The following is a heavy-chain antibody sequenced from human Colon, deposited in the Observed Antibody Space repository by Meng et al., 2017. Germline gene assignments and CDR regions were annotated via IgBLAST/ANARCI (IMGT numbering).Heavy chain of an antibody. J-gene: IGHJ3*02. V-gene: IGHV3-48*03. D-gene: IGHD3-16*02. CDR2: ISSSGSTI. CDR3: ARDRPDYDYVWGSYRYRMGAFDI. Sequence: GGSLRLSCAASGFTFSSYEMNWVRQAPGKGLEWVSYISSSGSTIYYADSVKGRFTISRDNAKNSLYLQMNSLRAEDTAVYYCARDRPDYDYVWGSYRYRMGAFDIWGQGTMVTGSS. CDR1: GFTFSSYE.